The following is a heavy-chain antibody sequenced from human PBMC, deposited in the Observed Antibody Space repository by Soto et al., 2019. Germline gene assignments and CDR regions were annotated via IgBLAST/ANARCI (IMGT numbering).Heavy chain of an antibody. CDR1: GGSISSGGYY. CDR3: ARGFPARYCSGGSCSWFDP. J-gene: IGHJ5*02. CDR2: IYYSGST. D-gene: IGHD2-15*01. V-gene: IGHV4-31*03. Sequence: PSETLSLTCTVSGGSISSGGYYWSWIRQHPGKGLEWIGYIYYSGSTYYNPSLKSRVTISVDTSKNQFSPKLSSVTAADTAVYYCARGFPARYCSGGSCSWFDPWGQGTLVTVSS.